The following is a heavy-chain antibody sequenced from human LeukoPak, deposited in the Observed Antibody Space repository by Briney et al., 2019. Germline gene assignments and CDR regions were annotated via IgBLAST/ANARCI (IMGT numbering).Heavy chain of an antibody. CDR3: AKAPVTTCSGAYCYPFDY. J-gene: IGHJ4*02. CDR1: GFTFSSYG. D-gene: IGHD2-15*01. Sequence: GRSLRLSCAASGFTFSSYGMHWVRQAPGKGLEWVAVISYDGSNKYYADSVKGRFTISRDSYKNTLYLQMNSLRAEDAAVYYCAKAPVTTCSGAYCYPFDYWGQGTLVTVSS. V-gene: IGHV3-30*18. CDR2: ISYDGSNK.